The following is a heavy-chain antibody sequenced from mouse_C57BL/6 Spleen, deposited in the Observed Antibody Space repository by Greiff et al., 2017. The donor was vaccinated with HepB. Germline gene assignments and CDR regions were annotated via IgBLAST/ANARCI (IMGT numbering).Heavy chain of an antibody. CDR3: AREGYGELYYFDY. V-gene: IGHV1-82*01. CDR1: GYAFSSSW. CDR2: IYPGDGDT. J-gene: IGHJ2*01. Sequence: VKLMESGPELVKPGASVKISCKASGYAFSSSWMNWVKQRPGKGLEWIGRIYPGDGDTNYNGKFKGKATLTADKSSSTAYMQLSSLTSEDSAVYFCAREGYGELYYFDYWGQGTTLTVSS. D-gene: IGHD2-2*01.